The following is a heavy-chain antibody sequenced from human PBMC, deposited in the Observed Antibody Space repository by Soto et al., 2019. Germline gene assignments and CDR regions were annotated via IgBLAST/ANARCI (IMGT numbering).Heavy chain of an antibody. Sequence: SLRLSCASSGFTFDDYAMHCVRQFPGKGLEWVSGINWNSGSIGYGDSVKGRFAISRDNAKNSLHLQMNSLSAEDTAFYYCVKDESINWYSGHFRHWGQGTLVTVS. J-gene: IGHJ1*01. D-gene: IGHD6-13*01. CDR3: VKDESINWYSGHFRH. CDR2: INWNSGSI. CDR1: GFTFDDYA. V-gene: IGHV3-9*01.